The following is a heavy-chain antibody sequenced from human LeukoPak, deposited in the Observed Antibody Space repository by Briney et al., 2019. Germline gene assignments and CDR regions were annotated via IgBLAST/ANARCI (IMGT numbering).Heavy chain of an antibody. V-gene: IGHV1-2*04. CDR3: ARASTVTTIVDY. CDR1: GYTFTGYY. CDR2: INPNSGGT. D-gene: IGHD4-17*01. J-gene: IGHJ4*02. Sequence: ASVKVSCKASGYTFTGYYMHWVRQAPGQGLEWMGWINPNSGGTNYAQKFQGWVTMTRDTSISTAYMELSRLRSDDTVVYYCARASTVTTIVDYWGQGTLVTVSS.